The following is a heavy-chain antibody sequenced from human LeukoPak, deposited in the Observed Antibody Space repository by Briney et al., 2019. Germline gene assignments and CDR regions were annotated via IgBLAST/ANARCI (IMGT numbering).Heavy chain of an antibody. J-gene: IGHJ5*02. V-gene: IGHV1-18*04. CDR1: GYTFTSYG. D-gene: IGHD3-10*01. Sequence: ASVKVSCKASGYTFTSYGISWVRQAPGQGLEWMGWISAYNGNTNYAQKLQGRVTMTTDTSTSTAYMELRSLRSDDTAVYYCAREAITMVRGPRWFDPWGQGILVTVSS. CDR2: ISAYNGNT. CDR3: AREAITMVRGPRWFDP.